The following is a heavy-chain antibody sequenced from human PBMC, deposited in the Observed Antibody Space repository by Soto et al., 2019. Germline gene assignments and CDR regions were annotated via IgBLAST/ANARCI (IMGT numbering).Heavy chain of an antibody. J-gene: IGHJ6*02. V-gene: IGHV3-48*02. CDR3: ARDKFSRYYYDSSGYFHDYYYGMDV. D-gene: IGHD3-22*01. Sequence: GGSLRLSCAASGFTFSSYSMNWVRQAPGKGLEWVSYISSSSSTIYYADSVKGRFTTSRDNAKNSLYLQMNSLRDEDTAVYYCARDKFSRYYYDSSGYFHDYYYGMDVWGQGTTVTVSS. CDR1: GFTFSSYS. CDR2: ISSSSSTI.